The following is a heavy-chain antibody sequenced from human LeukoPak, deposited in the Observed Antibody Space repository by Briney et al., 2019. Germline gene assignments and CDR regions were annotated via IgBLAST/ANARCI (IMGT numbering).Heavy chain of an antibody. J-gene: IGHJ5*02. V-gene: IGHV1-69*05. CDR1: GGTFSGYA. D-gene: IGHD3-3*01. CDR2: IIPIFGTA. CDR3: AGHDFWSGSNWFDP. Sequence: SVKVSCKASGGTFSGYAISWVRQAPGQGLEWMGGIIPIFGTANYAQKFQGRVTITTDESTSTAYMELSSLRSEDTAVYYCAGHDFWSGSNWFDPWGQGTLVTVSP.